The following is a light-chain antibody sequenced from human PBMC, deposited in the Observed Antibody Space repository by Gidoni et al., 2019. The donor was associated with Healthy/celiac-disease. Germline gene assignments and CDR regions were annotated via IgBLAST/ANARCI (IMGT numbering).Light chain of an antibody. CDR1: QSISSY. Sequence: DIQLTQSPSSLSASVGDRVTITCRASQSISSYLNWYQQKPGKAPKLLIYAASSLQRGVPSRFSGSGSGTDFTLTIISLQPEDFATYYCQQSYSTPPYTFGQGTKLEIK. J-gene: IGKJ2*01. V-gene: IGKV1-39*01. CDR3: QQSYSTPPYT. CDR2: AAS.